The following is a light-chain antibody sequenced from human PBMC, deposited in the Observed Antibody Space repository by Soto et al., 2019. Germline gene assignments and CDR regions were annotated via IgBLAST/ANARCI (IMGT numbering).Light chain of an antibody. CDR2: EVS. J-gene: IGLJ2*01. V-gene: IGLV2-8*01. Sequence: QSALTQPPSASGSPGQSVTISCTGTSSDVGGYNYVSWYQQHPGKAPKLMIYEVSKRPSGVPVCFSGSKSGNTASLTVSGLQAEDEADYYCSSYAGSNVAFGGGTKLTVL. CDR1: SSDVGGYNY. CDR3: SSYAGSNVA.